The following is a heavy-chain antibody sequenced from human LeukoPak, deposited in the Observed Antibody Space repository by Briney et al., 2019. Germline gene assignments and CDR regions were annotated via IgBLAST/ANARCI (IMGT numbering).Heavy chain of an antibody. CDR3: ARVSVVYGMDV. CDR2: MYYTGST. V-gene: IGHV4-59*01. Sequence: SETLSLTCSVSGGSFSSDYWAWIRQPPGKGLEWIGYMYYTGSTNYNPSLKSRVPISLATSKNQFSLKLSPVTAADTAVYYCARVSVVYGMDVWGRGTTVTVYS. CDR1: GGSFSSDY. D-gene: IGHD5/OR15-5a*01. J-gene: IGHJ6*02.